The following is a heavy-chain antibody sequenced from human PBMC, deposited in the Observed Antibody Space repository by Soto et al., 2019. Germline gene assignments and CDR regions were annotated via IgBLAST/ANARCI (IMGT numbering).Heavy chain of an antibody. J-gene: IGHJ4*02. V-gene: IGHV3-7*01. CDR1: GFTSSSYW. D-gene: IGHD3-3*01. CDR2: IKQDGSEK. CDR3: ARDPKGFLEWSTSGFDY. Sequence: EVQLVESGGGLVQPGGSLRLSCAASGFTSSSYWMSWVRQAPGKGLEWVTNIKQDGSEKYYVDSVKGRFTISRDNAKNSLYLQMNSLRAEDTAVYYCARDPKGFLEWSTSGFDYWGQGTLVTVSS.